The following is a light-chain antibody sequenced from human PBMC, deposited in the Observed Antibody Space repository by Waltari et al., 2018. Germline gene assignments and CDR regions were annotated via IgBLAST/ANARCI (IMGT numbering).Light chain of an antibody. CDR3: SSYTISSAIFI. Sequence: QSALTQPTSVSGSLGQSITISCTGTSSNVGPYNYVSWYQHHPDNAPKLIIYEVTNRPSGVSTRFSGSKSGNTASLTISGLQAEDEAFYYCSSYTISSAIFIFGGGTKVTV. CDR1: SSNVGPYNY. V-gene: IGLV2-14*01. CDR2: EVT. J-gene: IGLJ2*01.